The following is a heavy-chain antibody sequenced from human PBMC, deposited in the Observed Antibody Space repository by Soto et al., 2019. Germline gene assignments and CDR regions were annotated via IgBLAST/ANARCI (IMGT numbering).Heavy chain of an antibody. CDR3: TTTYYDFWSGYYTGYYFDY. V-gene: IGHV3-15*07. D-gene: IGHD3-3*01. J-gene: IGHJ4*02. CDR2: IKSKTDGGTT. CDR1: GFTFSNAW. Sequence: PGGSLRLSCAASGFTFSNAWMNWVRQAPGKGLEWVGRIKSKTDGGTTDYAAPVKGRFTISRDDSKNTLYLQMNSLKTEDTAVYYCTTTYYDFWSGYYTGYYFDYWGQGTLVTVS.